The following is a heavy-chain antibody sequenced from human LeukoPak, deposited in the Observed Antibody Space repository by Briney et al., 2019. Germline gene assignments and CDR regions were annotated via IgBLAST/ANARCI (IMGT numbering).Heavy chain of an antibody. D-gene: IGHD6-6*01. CDR3: ARDRDSSSTSYYYYGMDV. CDR2: IYHSGST. CDR1: GDSVSSDRYY. J-gene: IGHJ6*02. Sequence: SETLSLTCTVSGDSVSSDRYYWSWIRQPPGRGLEWIGYIYHSGSTNYNPSLKSRATISVDTSKNQFSLKLSSVTAADTAVYYCARDRDSSSTSYYYYGMDVWGQGTTVTVSS. V-gene: IGHV4-61*01.